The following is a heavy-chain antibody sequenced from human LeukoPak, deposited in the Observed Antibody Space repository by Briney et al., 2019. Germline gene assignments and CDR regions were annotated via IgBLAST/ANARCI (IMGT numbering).Heavy chain of an antibody. J-gene: IGHJ4*02. CDR2: MNPNSGNT. Sequence: GASVKVSCKASGYTFSNYDFNWVRQATGQGLEWMGWMNPNSGNTGYAQKFQGRVTMTRNTSINTAYMELSGLRSEDTAVYYCARDQGYSRGYSEVDYWGQGTLVTVSS. D-gene: IGHD5-18*01. V-gene: IGHV1-8*01. CDR3: ARDQGYSRGYSEVDY. CDR1: GYTFSNYD.